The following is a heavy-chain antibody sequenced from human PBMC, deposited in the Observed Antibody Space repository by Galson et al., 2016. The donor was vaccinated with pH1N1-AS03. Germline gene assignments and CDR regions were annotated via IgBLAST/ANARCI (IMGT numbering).Heavy chain of an antibody. J-gene: IGHJ4*02. CDR1: GFTVSSKY. CDR3: ARDDNNSGYFIDH. D-gene: IGHD3-22*01. Sequence: SLRLSCAASGFTVSSKYMNWVRQAPGKALEWISVIYSGGDTFYADSVKGRFTISRDNFKNTLYLQMNNLRAEDTAIYYCARDDNNSGYFIDHWGQGTLVSVTS. V-gene: IGHV3-53*01. CDR2: IYSGGDT.